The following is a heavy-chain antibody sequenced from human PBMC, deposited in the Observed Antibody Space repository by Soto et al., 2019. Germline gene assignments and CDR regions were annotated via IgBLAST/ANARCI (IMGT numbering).Heavy chain of an antibody. D-gene: IGHD2-2*01. CDR1: GFTFSSYG. Sequence: QVQLVESGGGVVQPGRSLRLSCAASGFTFSSYGMHWVRQAPGKGLEWVAVIWYDGGNKYYADSVKGRFTISRDNSKNTLYLQMNSLRAEDTAVYYCAREPNRYCSSTSCYLRYYGMDVWGQGTTVTVSS. J-gene: IGHJ6*02. CDR3: AREPNRYCSSTSCYLRYYGMDV. CDR2: IWYDGGNK. V-gene: IGHV3-33*01.